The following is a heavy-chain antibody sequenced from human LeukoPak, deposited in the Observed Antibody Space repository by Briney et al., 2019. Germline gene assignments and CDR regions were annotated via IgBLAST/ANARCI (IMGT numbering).Heavy chain of an antibody. CDR2: IYHSGST. J-gene: IGHJ4*02. Sequence: SGTLSLTCVVSGGSLSSSNWWSWVRQPPEKGLEWIGEIYHSGSTNYNPSLKSRVTISVDKSKNQFSLKLSSVTAADTAVYYRARYSYGDGVDYWGQGTLVTVSS. CDR3: ARYSYGDGVDY. V-gene: IGHV4-4*02. D-gene: IGHD5-18*01. CDR1: GGSLSSSNW.